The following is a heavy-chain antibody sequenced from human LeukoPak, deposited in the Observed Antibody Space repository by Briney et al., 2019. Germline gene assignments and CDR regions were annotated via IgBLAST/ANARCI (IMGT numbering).Heavy chain of an antibody. CDR2: INHSGST. Sequence: PSETLSLTCAVYGGSFSGYYWSWVRQPPGKGLEWIGEINHSGSTNYNPSLKSRVTISVDTSKNPFSLKLSSVTAADTAVYYCARVEQWLGPGWWGQGTLVTVSS. J-gene: IGHJ4*02. CDR1: GGSFSGYY. D-gene: IGHD6-19*01. CDR3: ARVEQWLGPGW. V-gene: IGHV4-34*01.